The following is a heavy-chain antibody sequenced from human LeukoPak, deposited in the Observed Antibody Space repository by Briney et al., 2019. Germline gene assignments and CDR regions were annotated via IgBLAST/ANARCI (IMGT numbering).Heavy chain of an antibody. CDR2: IYYSGST. J-gene: IGHJ6*02. D-gene: IGHD5/OR15-5a*01. CDR3: ARGHFLRQQKNQQYYYYYGMDV. Sequence: PSETLSLTCTVSGGSISSSSYYWGWIRQPPGKGLEWIGSIYYSGSTYYNPSLKSRVTISVDTSKNQFSLKLSSVTAADTAVYYCARGHFLRQQKNQQYYYYYGMDVWGQGTTVTVSS. CDR1: GGSISSSSYY. V-gene: IGHV4-39*01.